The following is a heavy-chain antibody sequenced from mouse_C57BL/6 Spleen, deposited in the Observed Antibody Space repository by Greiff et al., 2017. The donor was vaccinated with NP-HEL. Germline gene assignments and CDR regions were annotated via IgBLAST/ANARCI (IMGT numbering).Heavy chain of an antibody. CDR3: ARHTAQATRYFDY. CDR1: GFTFSSYG. V-gene: IGHV5-6*01. Sequence: EVKLMESGGDLVKPGGSLKLSCAASGFTFSSYGMSWVRQTPDKRLEWVATISSGGSYTYYPDSVKGRFTISRDNAKNTLYLQMSSLKSEDTAMYYCARHTAQATRYFDYWGQGTTLTVSS. CDR2: ISSGGSYT. D-gene: IGHD3-2*02. J-gene: IGHJ2*01.